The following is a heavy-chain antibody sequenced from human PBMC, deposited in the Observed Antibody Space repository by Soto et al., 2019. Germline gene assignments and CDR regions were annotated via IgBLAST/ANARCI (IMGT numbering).Heavy chain of an antibody. CDR3: ARAGTSLGYCSSTSCYEFDY. CDR2: ISRSSSNI. J-gene: IGHJ4*02. V-gene: IGHV3-48*02. CDR1: GFTFSSYS. Sequence: EVQLVESGGGLVQPGGSLRLSCAASGFTFSSYSMNWLRQAPGKGLQWVSYISRSSSNIYYADSVKGRFTISRDNAKNSLYLQMNTLTDEDTAVYYCARAGTSLGYCSSTSCYEFDYWGQGTLVTVSS. D-gene: IGHD2-2*01.